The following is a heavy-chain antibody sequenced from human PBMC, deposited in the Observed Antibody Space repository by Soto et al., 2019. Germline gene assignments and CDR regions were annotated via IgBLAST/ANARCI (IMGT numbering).Heavy chain of an antibody. CDR2: IYWDDDK. D-gene: IGHD1-20*01. CDR3: AHTRPPRISDY. Sequence: QITLKESGPTLVKPTQTLTLTCTFSGFSLSTSGVGVGWIRQPPGKALEWLALIYWDDDKRYNPSLQSRLAITKDTSKNQVVLTMTHMDPVDTATYYCAHTRPPRISDYWGQGTLVTVSS. V-gene: IGHV2-5*02. CDR1: GFSLSTSGVG. J-gene: IGHJ4*02.